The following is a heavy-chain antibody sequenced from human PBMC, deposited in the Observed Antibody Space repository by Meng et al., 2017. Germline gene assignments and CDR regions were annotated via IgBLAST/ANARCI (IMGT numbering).Heavy chain of an antibody. J-gene: IGHJ5*02. CDR3: ARDLHYGSGSYNWFDP. CDR2: IYYSGST. V-gene: IGHV4-31*03. D-gene: IGHD3-10*01. Sequence: VQLQESRPVLVRPSPTLSVTCTVSGGSMRSGGYYWSWIRQHPGKGLEWIGYIYYSGSTYYNPSLKSRVTISVDTSKNQFSLKLSSVTAADTAVYYCARDLHYGSGSYNWFDPWGQGTLVTVSS. CDR1: GGSMRSGGYY.